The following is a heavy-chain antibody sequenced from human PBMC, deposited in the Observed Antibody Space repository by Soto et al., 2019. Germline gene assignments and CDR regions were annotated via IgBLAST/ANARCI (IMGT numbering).Heavy chain of an antibody. CDR1: GGSISSGGYS. V-gene: IGHV4-30-2*01. Sequence: QLQLQESGSGLVKPSQTLSLTCAVSGGSISSGGYSWSWIRQPPGKGLEWIGYIYHSGYTYYNPSLKSRVTISVDRSKNQFSLKLSSVPAADTAVYYCARAHYGDYGYGMDVWGQGTTVTVSS. CDR2: IYHSGYT. CDR3: ARAHYGDYGYGMDV. D-gene: IGHD4-17*01. J-gene: IGHJ6*02.